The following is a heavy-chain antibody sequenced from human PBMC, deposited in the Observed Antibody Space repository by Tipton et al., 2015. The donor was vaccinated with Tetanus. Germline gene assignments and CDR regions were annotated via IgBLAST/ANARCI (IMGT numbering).Heavy chain of an antibody. V-gene: IGHV4-30-2*01. CDR1: GGSIRSGGYY. CDR3: VRGRGLGAYSFGFEY. Sequence: TLSLTCTVSGGSIRSGGYYWTWIRQHPERGLEWLGYIYQTDSTYYNPSVRSRLTLSLQRSKNQVSLKLSSVTAADTAVYYCVRGRGLGAYSFGFEYWGQGALVTVSS. J-gene: IGHJ4*02. CDR2: IYQTDST. D-gene: IGHD5-12*01.